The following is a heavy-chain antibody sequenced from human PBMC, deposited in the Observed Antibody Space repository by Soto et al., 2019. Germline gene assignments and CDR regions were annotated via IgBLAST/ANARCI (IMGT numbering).Heavy chain of an antibody. CDR2: ISWNSGSI. CDR1: GLSFDEYG. D-gene: IGHD1-26*01. CDR3: AKASIVGAHYFDY. V-gene: IGHV3-9*01. J-gene: IGHJ4*02. Sequence: PGGSLRLSCAASGLSFDEYGMNWVRQAPGKGLEWVSGISWNSGSIGYADSVKGRFTISRDNAKNSLYLQMNSLRAEDTALYYCAKASIVGAHYFDYWGQGTLVTVSS.